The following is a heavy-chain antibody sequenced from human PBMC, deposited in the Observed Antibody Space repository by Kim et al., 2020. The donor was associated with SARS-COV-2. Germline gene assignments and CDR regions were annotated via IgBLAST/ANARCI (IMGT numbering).Heavy chain of an antibody. CDR1: GYIFTNYG. V-gene: IGHV1-18*04. CDR3: VRGGSGYSPFDD. D-gene: IGHD3-3*01. Sequence: ASVKVSCKASGYIFTNYGISWVRQAPGQGLEWVGWISAFNGNTKYAQKLQGRVTLTTDTSTTTAYMELRSLRSDNTAVYYCVRGGSGYSPFDDWGQGTLVTVSS. J-gene: IGHJ4*02. CDR2: ISAFNGNT.